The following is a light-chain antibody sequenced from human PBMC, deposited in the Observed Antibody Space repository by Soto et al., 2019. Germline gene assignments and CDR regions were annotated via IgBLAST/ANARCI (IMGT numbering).Light chain of an antibody. CDR2: DAS. CDR3: QQCSNWPLT. CDR1: QSISIW. Sequence: TQSPSTLSASVGDRVSITCRASQSISIWLAWYQQKPGQAPRLLIYDASTRITGIPARFSGSGSGTDFTLTISSLEPEDFAVYYCQQCSNWPLTFGGGSKVDIK. V-gene: IGKV3-11*01. J-gene: IGKJ4*01.